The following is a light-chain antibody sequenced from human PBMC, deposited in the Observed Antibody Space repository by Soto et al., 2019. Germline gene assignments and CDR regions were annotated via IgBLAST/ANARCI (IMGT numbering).Light chain of an antibody. J-gene: IGKJ4*01. CDR1: QSVSSN. Sequence: EIVTTQPPVTLSVSPGERVTLSCRASQSVSSNLAWYQQKPGQAPSLLIYGAFTRATGIPARFSGTGSGTEFTLTISSLQSEDFAVYYCQQYIRWPLTFGGGTKVDIK. V-gene: IGKV3-15*01. CDR2: GAF. CDR3: QQYIRWPLT.